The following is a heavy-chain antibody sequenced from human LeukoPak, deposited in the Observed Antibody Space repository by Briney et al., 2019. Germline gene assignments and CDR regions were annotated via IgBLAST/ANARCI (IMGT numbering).Heavy chain of an antibody. J-gene: IGHJ4*02. CDR2: INHSGST. CDR1: GGSFNGYY. V-gene: IGHV4-34*01. D-gene: IGHD4-17*01. Sequence: SETLSLTCAVYGGSFNGYYWSWIRQPPGKGLEWIGEINHSGSTNYNPSLKSRVTISVDTSKNQFSLKLSSVTAADTAVYYCARAYGDYFFDYWGQGTLVTVSS. CDR3: ARAYGDYFFDY.